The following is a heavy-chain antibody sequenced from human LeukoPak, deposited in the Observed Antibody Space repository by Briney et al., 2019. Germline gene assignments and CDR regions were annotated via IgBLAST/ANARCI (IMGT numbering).Heavy chain of an antibody. CDR2: ISAYNGNT. CDR1: GFTFTSYY. CDR3: ASVEATAGYYYYMDV. Sequence: GASVKVSCKASGFTFTSYYMHWVRQAPGQGLEWMGWISAYNGNTNYAQKLQGRVTMTTDTSTSTAYMELRSLRSDDTAVYYCASVEATAGYYYYMDVWGKGTTVTVSS. J-gene: IGHJ6*03. D-gene: IGHD5-12*01. V-gene: IGHV1-18*04.